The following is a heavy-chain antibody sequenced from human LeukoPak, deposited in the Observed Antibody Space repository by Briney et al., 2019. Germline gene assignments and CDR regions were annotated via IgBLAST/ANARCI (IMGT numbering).Heavy chain of an antibody. D-gene: IGHD3-10*01. V-gene: IGHV3-11*01. CDR3: GRVGPYGSQSFPVDY. J-gene: IGHJ4*02. Sequence: GGSLRLSCAASAFRFSDYYMSWIRQAPGKGLEWVAYIGGRGSPILYADSVKGRFTISRDNAKNSLYLQMNNLRAEDTAVYYCGRVGPYGSQSFPVDYWGQGTLVTVSS. CDR2: IGGRGSPI. CDR1: AFRFSDYY.